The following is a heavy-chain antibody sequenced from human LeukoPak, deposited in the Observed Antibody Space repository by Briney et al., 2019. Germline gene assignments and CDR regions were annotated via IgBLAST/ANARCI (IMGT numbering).Heavy chain of an antibody. CDR1: GGSISSYY. V-gene: IGHV4-59*01. Sequence: KPSETLSLTCTVSGGSISSYYWSWIRQPPGKGLEWIGYIYYSGSTNYNPPLKSRVTISVDTSKNQFSLKLSSVTAADTAMYYCARVSRGNSVGGDYWGQGTLVTVSS. D-gene: IGHD4-23*01. CDR2: IYYSGST. J-gene: IGHJ4*02. CDR3: ARVSRGNSVGGDY.